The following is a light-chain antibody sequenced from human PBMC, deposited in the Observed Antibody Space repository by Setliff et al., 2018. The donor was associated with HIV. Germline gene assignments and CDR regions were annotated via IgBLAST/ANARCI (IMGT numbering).Light chain of an antibody. Sequence: PSASGTPGQRVTISCSGSNSNIGSNTVNWYQQLPGTAPKLFIYSNDQRPSGVPDRFSGSKSGTSASLAISGLQSEDEANYYCAAWDDRLNGFYVFGTGTKVTVL. J-gene: IGLJ1*01. CDR3: AAWDDRLNGFYV. CDR2: SND. V-gene: IGLV1-44*01. CDR1: NSNIGSNT.